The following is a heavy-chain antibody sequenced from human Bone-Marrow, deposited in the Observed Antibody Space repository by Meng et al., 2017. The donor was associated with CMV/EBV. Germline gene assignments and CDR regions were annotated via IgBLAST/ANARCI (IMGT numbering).Heavy chain of an antibody. CDR1: GYTFTSYY. Sequence: ASVKVSCKASGYTFTSYYMHWVRQAPGQGLEWMGIINPSGGSTSYAQKFQGRVTMTRDTSTSTVYMELRSLRSEDTAVYYCARDRPDIVVVPAGNYYYYYGMDVWGQGTTVTVSS. V-gene: IGHV1-46*01. J-gene: IGHJ6*02. CDR2: INPSGGST. D-gene: IGHD2-2*01. CDR3: ARDRPDIVVVPAGNYYYYYGMDV.